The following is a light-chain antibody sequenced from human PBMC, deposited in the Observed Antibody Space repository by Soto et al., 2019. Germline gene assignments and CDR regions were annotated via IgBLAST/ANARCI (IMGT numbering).Light chain of an antibody. Sequence: EIVLTQSPATLSLSPGERATLSCRASQSVSSYLAWYQQKPGQAPRLLIYDASNRATGIPARFSGSGSGTDSPLTISSLEPEDFAVYYCQQRSNWPMLTFGGGTKVEIK. CDR3: QQRSNWPMLT. J-gene: IGKJ4*01. CDR1: QSVSSY. CDR2: DAS. V-gene: IGKV3-11*01.